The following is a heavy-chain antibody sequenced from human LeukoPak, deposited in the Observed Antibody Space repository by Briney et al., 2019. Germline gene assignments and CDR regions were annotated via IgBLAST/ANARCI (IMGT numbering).Heavy chain of an antibody. V-gene: IGHV1-46*01. CDR1: GYTFTSYY. J-gene: IGHJ4*02. D-gene: IGHD1-26*01. Sequence: ASVKVSCKASGYTFTSYYMHWVRRAPGRGLEWMGIINPSGGSTSYAQKFQGRVTMTRDTSTSTVYMELSSLRSEDTAVYYCARVARETEDEVGFLFDYWGQGTLVTVSS. CDR2: INPSGGST. CDR3: ARVARETEDEVGFLFDY.